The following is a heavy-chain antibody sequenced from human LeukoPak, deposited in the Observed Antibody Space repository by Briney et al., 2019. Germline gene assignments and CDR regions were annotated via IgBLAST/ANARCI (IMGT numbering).Heavy chain of an antibody. V-gene: IGHV3-11*01. CDR1: GFTFHNYY. D-gene: IGHD1-7*01. CDR3: AREGGNYEADY. J-gene: IGHJ4*02. CDR2: ISSSAISM. Sequence: GGSLRLSCAASGFTFHNYYMSWIRQAPGKGLEWISYISSSAISMYYAGSVKGRFTISRDNAKKSLYLEMNSLRAEDTAVYYCAREGGNYEADYWGLGTLVIASS.